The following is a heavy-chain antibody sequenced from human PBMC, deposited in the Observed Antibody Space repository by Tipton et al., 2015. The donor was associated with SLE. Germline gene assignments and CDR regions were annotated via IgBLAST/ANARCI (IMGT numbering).Heavy chain of an antibody. CDR1: GFTFSSYA. D-gene: IGHD1-26*01. J-gene: IGHJ6*02. CDR2: ISGGGGSI. CDR3: ANSPSPGVGAGYYYAMDV. Sequence: GSLRLSCAASGFTFSSYAMNWVRQAPGKGLEWVSSISGGGGSIYYADSVKGRFTISRDNSKDTLYLQIDSLTAEDTAVYYCANSPSPGVGAGYYYAMDVWGQGTTVTVSS. V-gene: IGHV3-23*01.